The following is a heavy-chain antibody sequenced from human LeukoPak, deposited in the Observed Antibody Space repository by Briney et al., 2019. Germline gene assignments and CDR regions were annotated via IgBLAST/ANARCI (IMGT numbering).Heavy chain of an antibody. D-gene: IGHD6-19*01. Sequence: GGSLRLSCAASGFTFSSYEMNWVRQAPGKGLEWLSYISSRGSTIHYADSVEGRFTISRDNAKYSLYLQMNSLRAEDTAVYYCARETYSSGWFYAFDIWGQGTMVIVSS. CDR2: ISSRGSTI. CDR3: ARETYSSGWFYAFDI. J-gene: IGHJ3*02. V-gene: IGHV3-48*03. CDR1: GFTFSSYE.